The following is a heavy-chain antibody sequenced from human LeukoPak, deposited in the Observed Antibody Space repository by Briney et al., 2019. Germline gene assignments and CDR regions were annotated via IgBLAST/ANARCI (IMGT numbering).Heavy chain of an antibody. CDR2: IYYSGST. V-gene: IGHV4-39*07. Sequence: SETLSLTCTVSGGSISSSSYYWGWIRQPPGKGLEWIGSIYYSGSTYYNPSLKSRVTISVDTSKNQFSLKLSSVTAADTAVYYCARDVGYYGSGAYYFDYWGQGTLVTVSS. D-gene: IGHD3-10*01. CDR1: GGSISSSSYY. CDR3: ARDVGYYGSGAYYFDY. J-gene: IGHJ4*02.